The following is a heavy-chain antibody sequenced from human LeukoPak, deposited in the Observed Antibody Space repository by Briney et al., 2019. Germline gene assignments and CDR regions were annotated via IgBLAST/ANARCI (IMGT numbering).Heavy chain of an antibody. CDR3: AKDALYGDSIYFDY. D-gene: IGHD4-17*01. J-gene: IGHJ4*02. CDR1: GSTFSSYA. Sequence: PGGSLRLACALSGSTFSSYAMSWVRQAPGAGREWVSAISGRGGSTYYADSVKGRFTISRDNSKNTVYLQMNSVRAEDTAVYYCAKDALYGDSIYFDYWGQGTLVTVSS. V-gene: IGHV3-23*01. CDR2: ISGRGGST.